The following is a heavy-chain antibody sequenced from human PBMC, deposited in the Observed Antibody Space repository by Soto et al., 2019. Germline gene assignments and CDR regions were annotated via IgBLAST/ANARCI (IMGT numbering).Heavy chain of an antibody. CDR1: GFTCDDYA. J-gene: IGHJ3*02. V-gene: IGHV3-9*01. CDR3: AKDRLRYFDWFHAFDI. D-gene: IGHD3-9*01. Sequence: PGGSLRLSCAASGFTCDDYAMHWIRQAPGKGLEWVSGISWNSGSIGYADSEKGRFTISRDNAKNSLYLQMNSLRAEDTALYYYAKDRLRYFDWFHAFDIWGQGTMVTVSS. CDR2: ISWNSGSI.